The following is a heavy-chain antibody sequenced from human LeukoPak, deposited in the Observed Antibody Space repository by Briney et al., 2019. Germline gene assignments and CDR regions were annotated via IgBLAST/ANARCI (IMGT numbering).Heavy chain of an antibody. CDR3: ARGRGGYSSGWYANWFDP. CDR2: INHSGST. J-gene: IGHJ5*02. D-gene: IGHD6-19*01. Sequence: PSETLSLTCAVYGGSFSGYYWSWIRQPPGKGLEWIGEINHSGSTNYNPSLKSRVTISVDTSKNQFSLKLSSVTAADTAVYYCARGRGGYSSGWYANWFDPWGQGTRVTVS. CDR1: GGSFSGYY. V-gene: IGHV4-34*01.